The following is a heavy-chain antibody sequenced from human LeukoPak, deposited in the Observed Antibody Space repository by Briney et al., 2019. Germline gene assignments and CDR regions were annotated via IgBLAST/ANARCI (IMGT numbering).Heavy chain of an antibody. CDR3: AKDMTAYYDSSGYLH. J-gene: IGHJ4*02. CDR1: GFTFDDYA. V-gene: IGHV3-9*01. Sequence: GGSLRLSCAPSGFTFDDYAMHWVRQAPGKGLEWVSGISWNSGSIGYADSVKGRFTISRDNAKNSLYLQMNSLRAEDTALYYCAKDMTAYYDSSGYLHWGQGTLVTVSS. CDR2: ISWNSGSI. D-gene: IGHD3-22*01.